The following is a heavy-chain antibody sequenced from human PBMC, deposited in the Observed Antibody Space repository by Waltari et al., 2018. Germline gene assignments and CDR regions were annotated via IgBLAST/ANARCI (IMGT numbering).Heavy chain of an antibody. V-gene: IGHV4-34*01. Sequence: QVQLQQWGAGLLKPSETLSLTCAVYGGSFSGYSWRWLRQPPGKGLEWIGEINHSGSTNYNPSLKSRVTISVDTSKNQFSLKLSSVTAADTAVYYCARASVDIVATAYYYYGMDVWGQGTTVTVSS. CDR1: GGSFSGYS. CDR3: ARASVDIVATAYYYYGMDV. J-gene: IGHJ6*02. D-gene: IGHD5-12*01. CDR2: INHSGST.